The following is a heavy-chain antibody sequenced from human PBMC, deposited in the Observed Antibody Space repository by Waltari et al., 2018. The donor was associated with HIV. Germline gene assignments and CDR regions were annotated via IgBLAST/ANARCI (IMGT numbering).Heavy chain of an antibody. Sequence: QVQLVQSGAEVKKPGASVKVSCKASGYTFINNDTNWVRQATGQGLVWMGWMSPNSVNAGYAPNFQGRVTMTRNTSTTTAYMELTDLRSADTAVYFCARGRGRYDFWSGYSSPGDAFDIWGQGTVVIVSS. D-gene: IGHD3-3*01. CDR2: MSPNSVNA. CDR1: GYTFINND. CDR3: ARGRGRYDFWSGYSSPGDAFDI. J-gene: IGHJ3*02. V-gene: IGHV1-8*01.